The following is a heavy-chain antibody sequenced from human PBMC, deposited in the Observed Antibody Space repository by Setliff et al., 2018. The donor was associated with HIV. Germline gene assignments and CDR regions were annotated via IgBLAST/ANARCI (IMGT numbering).Heavy chain of an antibody. D-gene: IGHD6-19*01. Sequence: SVKVSCKGSGGRISSYALSWVRQAPGQGLEWMGGTIPFSVTTNYARRFQGRVTITADESTYTVYMELSRLRSEDTAVYYCAGGGLVGFNLYFDLWGRGTLVTVSS. V-gene: IGHV1-69*13. CDR3: AGGGLVGFNLYFDL. CDR2: TIPFSVTT. CDR1: GGRISSYA. J-gene: IGHJ2*01.